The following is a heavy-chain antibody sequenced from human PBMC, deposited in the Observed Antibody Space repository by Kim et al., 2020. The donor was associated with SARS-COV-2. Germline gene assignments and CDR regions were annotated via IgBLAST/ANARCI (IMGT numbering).Heavy chain of an antibody. D-gene: IGHD6-13*01. CDR3: ARDKAAAGL. J-gene: IGHJ4*02. V-gene: IGHV3-7*01. CDR2: GSQK. Sequence: GSQKIYVDSVKGRFTISRDNAENSVYLQMTSLRADDTSVYYCARDKAAAGLWGQGTLVTVSS.